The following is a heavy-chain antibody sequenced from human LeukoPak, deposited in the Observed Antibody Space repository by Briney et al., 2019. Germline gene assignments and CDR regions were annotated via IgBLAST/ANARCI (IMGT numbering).Heavy chain of an antibody. Sequence: ASVKVSCKASGYTFTGYYMHWVRQAPGQGLEWMGWINPNSGGTNYAQKFQGRVTMTRDTSISTAYMELSRQRSDDTAVYYCARVAAAGIRYNWFDPWGQGTLVTVSS. CDR3: ARVAAAGIRYNWFDP. CDR2: INPNSGGT. J-gene: IGHJ5*02. D-gene: IGHD6-13*01. V-gene: IGHV1-2*02. CDR1: GYTFTGYY.